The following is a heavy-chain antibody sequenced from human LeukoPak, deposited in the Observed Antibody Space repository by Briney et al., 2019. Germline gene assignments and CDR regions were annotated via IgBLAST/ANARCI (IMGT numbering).Heavy chain of an antibody. CDR1: GYTFTSYY. CDR2: INPSGGRI. D-gene: IGHD3-22*01. CDR3: ARDPRPSYDSSGYYYPGDY. J-gene: IGHJ4*02. Sequence: ASVKVSCKASGYTFTSYYMHWVRQAPGQGLEWMALINPSGGRIKYAQKFQGRVTMTRDKSKSTVYMELSSLRSEDTAVYYCARDPRPSYDSSGYYYPGDYWGQGTLVTVSS. V-gene: IGHV1-46*01.